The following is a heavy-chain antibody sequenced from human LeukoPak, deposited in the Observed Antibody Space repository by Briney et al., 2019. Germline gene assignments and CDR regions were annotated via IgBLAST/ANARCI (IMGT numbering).Heavy chain of an antibody. Sequence: GGSLRLSCAASGFTFSSYAMSWVRQAPGKGLEWVSAISDSGGSTYYADSVKGRFTISRDNSKNTLYLQKNSLGAEDTAVYYCAKGVGYSYGQSFDYWSQGTLVTVSS. CDR2: ISDSGGST. V-gene: IGHV3-23*01. D-gene: IGHD5-18*01. CDR3: AKGVGYSYGQSFDY. J-gene: IGHJ4*02. CDR1: GFTFSSYA.